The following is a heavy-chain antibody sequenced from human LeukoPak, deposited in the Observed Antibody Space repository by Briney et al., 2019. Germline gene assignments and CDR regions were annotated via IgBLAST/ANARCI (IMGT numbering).Heavy chain of an antibody. CDR3: AKDSGVLRHFDWLSYFDY. V-gene: IGHV3-23*01. D-gene: IGHD3-9*01. CDR2: LSTSTTRT. CDR1: GLTFSTYG. J-gene: IGHJ4*02. Sequence: PGGTLRLSCAASGLTFSTYGMSWVRQAPGKGLEWVSTLSTSTTRTYYADSVKGRFTISRDNSKRTLYLQMNSLRAEDTAVYYCAKDSGVLRHFDWLSYFDYWGQGTLVTVSS.